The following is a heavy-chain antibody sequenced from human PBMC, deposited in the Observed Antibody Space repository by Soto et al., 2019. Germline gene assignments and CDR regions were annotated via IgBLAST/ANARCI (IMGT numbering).Heavy chain of an antibody. CDR2: INHSGST. J-gene: IGHJ4*02. CDR3: ARGWNADY. V-gene: IGHV4-34*01. Sequence: PSETLSLTCAVYGGSFSGYYWSWIRQPPGKGLEWIGEINHSGSTNYNPSLKSRVTISVDTSKNQFSLKLSSVTAADTAVYYCARGWNADYWGQGTLVTVSS. CDR1: GGSFSGYY. D-gene: IGHD1-1*01.